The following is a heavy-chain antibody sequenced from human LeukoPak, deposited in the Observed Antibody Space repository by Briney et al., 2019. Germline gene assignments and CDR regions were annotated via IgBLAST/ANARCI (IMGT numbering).Heavy chain of an antibody. CDR3: ARHGLAGCIGGRCFTSFHYYGMDV. D-gene: IGHD2-15*01. Sequence: PGESLKISCKGSGYSFTDYWIGWVRQMPGKGLEWMGIIFPGDSDTKYSPSFQGQVTISADKSISTAYLQWSSLKASDSATYYCARHGLAGCIGGRCFTSFHYYGMDVWGQGTTVTVSS. V-gene: IGHV5-51*01. J-gene: IGHJ6*02. CDR1: GYSFTDYW. CDR2: IFPGDSDT.